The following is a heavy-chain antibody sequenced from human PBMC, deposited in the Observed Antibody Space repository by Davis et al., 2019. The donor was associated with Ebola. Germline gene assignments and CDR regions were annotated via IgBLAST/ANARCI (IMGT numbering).Heavy chain of an antibody. Sequence: PSETLSLTCTVSGGSISSSSYYWGWIRQPPGKGLEWIGSIYYSGSTYYNPSLKSRVTISVDTSKNQFSLKLSSVTAADTAVYYCARATYSSSWYGYYYGMDVWGQGTTVTVSS. CDR3: ARATYSSSWYGYYYGMDV. CDR1: GGSISSSSYY. D-gene: IGHD6-13*01. J-gene: IGHJ6*02. V-gene: IGHV4-39*07. CDR2: IYYSGST.